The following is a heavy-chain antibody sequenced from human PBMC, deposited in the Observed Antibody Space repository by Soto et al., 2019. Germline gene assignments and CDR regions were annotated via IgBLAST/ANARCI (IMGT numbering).Heavy chain of an antibody. CDR3: ARGRSRYGGNGDAFDS. J-gene: IGHJ3*02. CDR1: GGSITSGGYY. D-gene: IGHD2-15*01. V-gene: IGHV4-31*03. Sequence: QVQLQESGPGLVKPSQTLSLTCTVSGGSITSGGYYWSWIREHQGKGLEWIGYIYYSGSTYYNPSLKTRVTISVDTSKNKFSLKLRSVTAADTAVYYCARGRSRYGGNGDAFDSWGQRTMVTVSS. CDR2: IYYSGST.